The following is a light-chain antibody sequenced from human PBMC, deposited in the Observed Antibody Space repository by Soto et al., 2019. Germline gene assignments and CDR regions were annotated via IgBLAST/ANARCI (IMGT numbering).Light chain of an antibody. CDR2: DAS. CDR1: QRISRW. CDR3: QQYESYPFT. Sequence: GDRVTITCRASQRISRWLAWYQQKPGKAPKLLIRDASTLNGGVPSRFSGSGSGTEFTLTVSSLQPDDFSTYYCQQYESYPFTFGPGTKVSIK. V-gene: IGKV1-5*01. J-gene: IGKJ3*01.